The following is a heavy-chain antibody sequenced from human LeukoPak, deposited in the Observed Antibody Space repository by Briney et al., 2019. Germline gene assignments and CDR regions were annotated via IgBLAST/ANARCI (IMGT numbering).Heavy chain of an antibody. CDR3: ARAGDYYSSGSYVGY. V-gene: IGHV4-39*07. CDR1: GGSINNSSHY. J-gene: IGHJ4*02. CDR2: IYYTGTT. D-gene: IGHD3-10*01. Sequence: PSETLSLTCIVSGGSINNSSHYWGWIRQPPGRGPEWIGNIYYTGTTYYAPSLKSRVTMSIDTSKSQFSLKVSSVTAADTAMYYCARAGDYYSSGSYVGYWGQGTLVTVSS.